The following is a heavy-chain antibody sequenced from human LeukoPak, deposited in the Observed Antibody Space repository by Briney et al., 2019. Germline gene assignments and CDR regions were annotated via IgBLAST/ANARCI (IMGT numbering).Heavy chain of an antibody. Sequence: GASVKVSCKASGGTFSSYAISWVRQAPGQGLEWMGGIIPIFGTANYAQKFQGRVTITADKSTSTAYMELSSLRSEDTAVYYCARGPYYYDSSGSTLDYWGQGTLVTVSS. CDR3: ARGPYYYDSSGSTLDY. D-gene: IGHD3-22*01. CDR1: GGTFSSYA. J-gene: IGHJ4*02. V-gene: IGHV1-69*06. CDR2: IIPIFGTA.